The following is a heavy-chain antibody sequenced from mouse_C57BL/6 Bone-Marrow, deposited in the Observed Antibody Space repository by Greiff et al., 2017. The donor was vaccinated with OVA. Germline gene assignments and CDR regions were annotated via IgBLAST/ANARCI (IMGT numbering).Heavy chain of an antibody. V-gene: IGHV1-18*01. CDR1: GYTFTDYN. Sequence: EAQLQQSGPELVKPGASVKIPCKASGYTFTDYNMDWVKQSHGKSLEWIGDINPNNGGTIYNQKFKGKATLTVDKSSSTAYMELRSLTSEDTAVYYCARLRRLYYYAMDYWGQGTSVTVSS. CDR2: INPNNGGT. CDR3: ARLRRLYYYAMDY. J-gene: IGHJ4*01. D-gene: IGHD2-12*01.